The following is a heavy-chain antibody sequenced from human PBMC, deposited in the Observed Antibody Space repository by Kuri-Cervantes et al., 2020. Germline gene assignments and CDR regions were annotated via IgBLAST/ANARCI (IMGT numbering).Heavy chain of an antibody. CDR1: GGSFSGYY. V-gene: IGHV4-34*01. Sequence: SETLSLTFAVYGGSFSGYYWSWIRQPPGKGLEWIGEINHIGSTTYNPSLKSRVTIPVDKSKNQFSLKLSSVTAADTAVYYCARVAGYCSSTSCYAVYMDVWGKGTTVTVSS. D-gene: IGHD2-2*01. CDR3: ARVAGYCSSTSCYAVYMDV. J-gene: IGHJ6*03. CDR2: INHIGST.